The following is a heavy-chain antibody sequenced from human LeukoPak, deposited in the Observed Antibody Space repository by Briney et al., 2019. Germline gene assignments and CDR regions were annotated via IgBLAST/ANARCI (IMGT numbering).Heavy chain of an antibody. CDR3: ASTSSTPSIDSSGYYY. CDR1: GYTFTGYY. V-gene: IGHV1-2*06. Sequence: GASVKVSCKASGYTFTGYYMHWVRQAPGQGLEWMGRINPNSGGTNYAQKFQGRVTMTRDTSISTAYMELSRLRSDDTAVYYCASTSSTPSIDSSGYYYWGQGTPVTVSS. D-gene: IGHD3-22*01. J-gene: IGHJ4*02. CDR2: INPNSGGT.